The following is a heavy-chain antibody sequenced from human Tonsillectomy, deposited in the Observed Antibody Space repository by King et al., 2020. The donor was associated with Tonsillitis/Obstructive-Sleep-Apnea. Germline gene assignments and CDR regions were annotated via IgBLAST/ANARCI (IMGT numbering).Heavy chain of an antibody. CDR2: ISGSGGST. CDR3: AKRGGVATIVNYYYYMDV. J-gene: IGHJ6*03. V-gene: IGHV3-23*04. Sequence: VQLVESGGGLVQPGGSLRLSCAASGFTFSGYAMSWVRQAPGKGLEWVSAISGSGGSTNYADSVKGRFTISRDNSKNTLYLQMNSLRAEDTAVYYCAKRGGVATIVNYYYYMDVWGKGTTVTVSS. D-gene: IGHD5-12*01. CDR1: GFTFSGYA.